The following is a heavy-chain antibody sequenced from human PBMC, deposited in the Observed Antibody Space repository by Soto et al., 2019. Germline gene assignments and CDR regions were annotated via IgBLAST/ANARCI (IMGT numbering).Heavy chain of an antibody. V-gene: IGHV3-48*02. CDR1: GFTFSSYS. J-gene: IGHJ6*02. CDR3: ARDYCDYAAETYYFYAMDV. Sequence: GGSLRLSCAASGFTFSSYSMNWVRQAPGKGLEWVSYISTSSRTSYYADSVKGLFTISRDNAKNSPYLQMNSLRDEDTAVYFCARDYCDYAAETYYFYAMDVWGQGTTVTVSS. D-gene: IGHD4-17*01. CDR2: ISTSSRTS.